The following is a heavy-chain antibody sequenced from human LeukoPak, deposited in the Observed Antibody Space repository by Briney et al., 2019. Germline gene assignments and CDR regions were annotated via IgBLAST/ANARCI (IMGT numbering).Heavy chain of an antibody. CDR1: GGSIRSSYYY. Sequence: SETLSLTCTVSGGSIRSSYYYWGWIRQPPGKGLEWIGSIYDSGSTYYNPSLKSRVTISVDTSKNQFSLKLNSVTAADTAVYYCARERAEGMDVWGQGTTVTVSS. J-gene: IGHJ6*02. CDR3: ARERAEGMDV. CDR2: IYDSGST. V-gene: IGHV4-39*02.